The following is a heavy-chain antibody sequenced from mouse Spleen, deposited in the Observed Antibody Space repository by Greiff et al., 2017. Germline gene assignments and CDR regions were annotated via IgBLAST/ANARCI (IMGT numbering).Heavy chain of an antibody. Sequence: EVNVVESGGGLVKPGGSLKLSCAASGFTFSDYYMYWVRQTPEKRLEWVATISDGGSYTYYPDSVKGRFTISRDNAKNNLYLQMSSLKSEDTAMYYCARDPPYGNTWFAYWGQGTLVTVSA. CDR1: GFTFSDYY. CDR3: ARDPPYGNTWFAY. D-gene: IGHD2-1*01. V-gene: IGHV5-4*02. J-gene: IGHJ3*01. CDR2: ISDGGSYT.